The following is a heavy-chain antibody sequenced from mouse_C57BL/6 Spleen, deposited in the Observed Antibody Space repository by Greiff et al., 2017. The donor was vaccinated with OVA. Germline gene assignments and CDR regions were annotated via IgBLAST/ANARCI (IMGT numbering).Heavy chain of an antibody. V-gene: IGHV1-18*01. CDR3: ARSERDYDDGNYCDY. CDR1: GYTFTDYN. CDR2: INPNNGGT. D-gene: IGHD2-4*01. Sequence: VQLKESGPELVKPGASVKIPCKASGYTFTDYNMDWVKQSHGKSLEWIGDINPNNGGTIYNQKFKGKATLTVDKSSSTAYMELRSLTSEDTAVYYCARSERDYDDGNYCDYWGQGTTLTVSS. J-gene: IGHJ2*01.